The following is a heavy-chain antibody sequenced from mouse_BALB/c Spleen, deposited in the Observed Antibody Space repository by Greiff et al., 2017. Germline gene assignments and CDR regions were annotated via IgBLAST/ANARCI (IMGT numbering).Heavy chain of an antibody. CDR3: ARLREYYGSSYAMDY. CDR1: GYTFTSYW. V-gene: IGHV1-7*01. Sequence: LVESGAELAKPGASVKMSCKASGYTFTSYWMHWVKQRPGQGLEWIGYINPSTGYTEYNQKFKDKATLTADKSSSTAYMQLSSLTSEDSAVYYCARLREYYGSSYAMDYWGQGTSVTVSS. D-gene: IGHD1-1*01. CDR2: INPSTGYT. J-gene: IGHJ4*01.